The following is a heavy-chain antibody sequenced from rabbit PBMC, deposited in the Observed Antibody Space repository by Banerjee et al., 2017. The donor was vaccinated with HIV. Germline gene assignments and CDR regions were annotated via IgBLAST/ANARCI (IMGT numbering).Heavy chain of an antibody. CDR1: FSFSSVYD. J-gene: IGHJ3*01. V-gene: IGHV1S40*01. CDR3: ARANYGGYGYTGL. Sequence: FSFSSVYDMCWVRQAPGKGLEWIACIGTADGNTFYANWAKGRFTISKTPSTTVTLQMTSLTAADTATYFCARANYGGYGYTGLWGQGTLVTVS. D-gene: IGHD6-1*01. CDR2: IGTADGNT.